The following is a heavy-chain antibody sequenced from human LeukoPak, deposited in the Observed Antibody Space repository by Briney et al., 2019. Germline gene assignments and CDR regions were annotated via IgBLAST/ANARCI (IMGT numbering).Heavy chain of an antibody. V-gene: IGHV3-23*01. CDR3: AGNILTGSPFNDAFDI. D-gene: IGHD3-9*01. CDR1: GFSFSYHG. Sequence: GGSLRLSCAASGFSFSYHGMNWVRQAPGKGLEWVSGVSPPGGGTYYADSVKGRFTISRDNSKNTLYLQMNSLRAEDTAVYYCAGNILTGSPFNDAFDIWGQGTMVTVSS. CDR2: VSPPGGGT. J-gene: IGHJ3*02.